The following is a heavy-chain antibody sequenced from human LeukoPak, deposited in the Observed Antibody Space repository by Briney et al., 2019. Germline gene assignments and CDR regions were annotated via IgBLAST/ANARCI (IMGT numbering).Heavy chain of an antibody. V-gene: IGHV3-30-3*01. Sequence: GGSLRLSCAASGFTFSSYAMHWVRQAPGKGLEWVAVISYDGSNKYYADSVKGRFTISRDNSKNTLYLQMNSLRAEGTAVYYCVWELQSYVNFDYWGQGTLVTVSS. CDR3: VWELQSYVNFDY. CDR1: GFTFSSYA. D-gene: IGHD5-24*01. J-gene: IGHJ4*02. CDR2: ISYDGSNK.